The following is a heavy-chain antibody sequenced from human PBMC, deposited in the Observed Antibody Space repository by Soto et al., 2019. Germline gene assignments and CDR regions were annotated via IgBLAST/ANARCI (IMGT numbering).Heavy chain of an antibody. D-gene: IGHD1-7*01. Sequence: QVQLVQSGAEVKQPGASVKVSCKASGYTFSVYHLHWVRQAPGQGLEWMGWVYPSSGGTSYAQRFEGRVTMTRDTSINPAYMELSRLTSDDTAVYYCAKELQRGLDVWGQGTTVIVSS. CDR1: GYTFSVYH. CDR2: VYPSSGGT. J-gene: IGHJ6*02. CDR3: AKELQRGLDV. V-gene: IGHV1-2*02.